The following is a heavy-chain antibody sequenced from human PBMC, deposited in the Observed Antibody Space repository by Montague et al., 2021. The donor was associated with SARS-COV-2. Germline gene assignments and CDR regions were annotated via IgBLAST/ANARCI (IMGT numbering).Heavy chain of an antibody. CDR3: ARVVRYYDFWSGYTEYYYYGMDV. CDR2: IYYSGTT. Sequence: SETLSLTCTVSGGSISSYFWSWTRQPPGKGLEWIGSIYYSGTTNXSPSLKSRVTISVDTSKNQFSLKLSSVTAADTAVYYCARVVRYYDFWSGYTEYYYYGMDVWGQGTTVTVSS. D-gene: IGHD3-3*01. CDR1: GGSISSYF. J-gene: IGHJ6*02. V-gene: IGHV4-59*01.